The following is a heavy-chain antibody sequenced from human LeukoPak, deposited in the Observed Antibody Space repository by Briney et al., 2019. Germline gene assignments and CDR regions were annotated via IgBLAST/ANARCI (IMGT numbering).Heavy chain of an antibody. J-gene: IGHJ4*02. CDR3: ERRYSYEQYYFDY. CDR2: INAGNGNT. CDR1: GYTFTSYA. V-gene: IGHV1-3*01. Sequence: ASVKVSCKASGYTFTSYAMHWVRQAPGQRLEWMGWINAGNGNTKYSQKFQGRVTITRDTSASTAYMELSSLRSEDTAVYYCERRYSYEQYYFDYWGQGTLVTVSS. D-gene: IGHD5-18*01.